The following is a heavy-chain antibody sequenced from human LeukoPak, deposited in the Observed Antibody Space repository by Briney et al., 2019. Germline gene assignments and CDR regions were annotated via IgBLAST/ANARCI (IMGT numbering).Heavy chain of an antibody. CDR2: IYYSGST. Sequence: SETLSLTCTVSGGSISSGDYYWSWIRQPPGKGLEWIGYIYYSGSTYYNPSLKSRVTISVDTSKSQFSLKLSSVTAADTAVYYCARVPDAWVVPNGKAWFDPWGQGTLVTVSS. CDR3: ARVPDAWVVPNGKAWFDP. D-gene: IGHD1-1*01. CDR1: GGSISSGDYY. V-gene: IGHV4-30-4*01. J-gene: IGHJ5*02.